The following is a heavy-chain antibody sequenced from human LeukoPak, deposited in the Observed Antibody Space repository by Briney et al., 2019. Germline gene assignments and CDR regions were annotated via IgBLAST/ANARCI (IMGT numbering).Heavy chain of an antibody. CDR1: GFTFSNYN. CDR3: ATDRPFDY. V-gene: IGHV3-21*01. J-gene: IGHJ4*02. Sequence: GGSLRLSCAASGFTFSNYNMDWVRQAPGKGLEWVSSISSSSSYIYYADSVKGRFTISRDNAKNSLYLLMNSLRAEDTAVYYCATDRPFDYWGQGTLVTVSS. CDR2: ISSSSSYI.